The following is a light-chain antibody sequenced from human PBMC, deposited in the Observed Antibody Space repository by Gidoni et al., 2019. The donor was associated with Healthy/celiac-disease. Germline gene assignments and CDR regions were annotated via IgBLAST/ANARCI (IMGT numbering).Light chain of an antibody. CDR3: QQYDNLPMYT. Sequence: DIQMTQSPSSLSASVGDRVTITCQASQDSSNYLNWYQQKPGKAPKLLIYDASNLETGVPSRFSGSGSGTDFTFTISSLQPEDIATYYCQQYDNLPMYTFGQGTKLEIK. V-gene: IGKV1-33*01. CDR1: QDSSNY. CDR2: DAS. J-gene: IGKJ2*01.